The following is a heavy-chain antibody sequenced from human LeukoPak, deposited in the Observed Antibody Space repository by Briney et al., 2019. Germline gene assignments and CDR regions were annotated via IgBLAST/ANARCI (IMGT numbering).Heavy chain of an antibody. D-gene: IGHD4-17*01. CDR2: IYYSGST. Sequence: PSETLSLTYTVSGGSISSGGYYWSWIRQHPGKGLEWIGYIYYSGSTYYNPSLKSRVTISVDTSKNQFSLKLSSVTAADTAVYYCAREAIHDYGDYGWFDPWGQGTLVTVSS. CDR1: GGSISSGGYY. CDR3: AREAIHDYGDYGWFDP. J-gene: IGHJ5*02. V-gene: IGHV4-31*03.